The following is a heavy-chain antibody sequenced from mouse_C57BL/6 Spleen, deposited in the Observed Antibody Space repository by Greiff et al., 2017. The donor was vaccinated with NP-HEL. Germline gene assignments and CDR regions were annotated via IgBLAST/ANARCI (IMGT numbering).Heavy chain of an antibody. D-gene: IGHD1-1*01. CDR3: TRAITTVEALDY. CDR2: IYPGNSDT. J-gene: IGHJ2*01. Sequence: VQLQQSGTVLARPGASVKMSCKTSGYTFTSYWLHWVKQRPGQGLEWIGAIYPGNSDTSYNQKFKGKAKLTAVTSASTAYMELSSLTNEDSAVYYCTRAITTVEALDYWGQGTTLTVSS. V-gene: IGHV1-5*01. CDR1: GYTFTSYW.